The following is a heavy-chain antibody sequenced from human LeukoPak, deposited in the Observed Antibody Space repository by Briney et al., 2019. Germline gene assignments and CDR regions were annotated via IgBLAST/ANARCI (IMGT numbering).Heavy chain of an antibody. CDR1: GGTFSSYA. J-gene: IGHJ4*02. V-gene: IGHV1-69*01. CDR3: ARGDLDTAMAGDY. Sequence: SVKVSCKASGGTFSSYAISWVRQAPGQGLEWMGGIIPIFGTANYAQKFQGRVTITADESTSTAYMELSSLRSEDTAVYYCARGDLDTAMAGDYWGQGTLVTVSS. CDR2: IIPIFGTA. D-gene: IGHD5-18*01.